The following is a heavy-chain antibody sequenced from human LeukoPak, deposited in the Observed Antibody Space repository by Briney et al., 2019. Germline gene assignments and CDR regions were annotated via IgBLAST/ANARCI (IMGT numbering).Heavy chain of an antibody. V-gene: IGHV4-30-2*01. CDR1: GGSISSGGYY. J-gene: IGHJ4*02. Sequence: SQTLSLTCTVSGGSISSGGYYWSWIRQPPGKGLKWIGYIYHSGSTYYNPSLKSRVTVSVDTSKNQFSLKLSSVTAADTAVYYCASWTGDIDYWGQGTLVTVSS. CDR2: IYHSGST. D-gene: IGHD3/OR15-3a*01. CDR3: ASWTGDIDY.